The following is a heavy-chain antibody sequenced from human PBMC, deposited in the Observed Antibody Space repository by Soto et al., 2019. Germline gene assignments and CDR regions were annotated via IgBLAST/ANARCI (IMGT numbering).Heavy chain of an antibody. V-gene: IGHV4-59*08. CDR2: VDYSGRT. D-gene: IGHD3-10*01. CDR1: GGSISHYY. Sequence: SETLSLTCTVSGGSISHYYWTWIRQPPGEGLEWIGYVDYSGRTNYNPSLKSRVTISVDTSNNEFSLKLSSVTAADTAVYYCATLWFGELLPFDYWGQGTLVTVSS. J-gene: IGHJ4*02. CDR3: ATLWFGELLPFDY.